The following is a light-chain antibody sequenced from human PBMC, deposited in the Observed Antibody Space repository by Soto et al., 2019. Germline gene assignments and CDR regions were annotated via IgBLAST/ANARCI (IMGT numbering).Light chain of an antibody. V-gene: IGLV2-14*01. CDR1: SSDVGGYNY. Sequence: QSALTRPASVAGSPGHSITMSCTGTSSDVGGYNYVSWYQHHPGKAPKLMIYEVSSRPSGVSNRFSGSKSGNTASLIISGLQAEDEADYYCSSYTSSSTSVFGTGTKVTVL. CDR2: EVS. J-gene: IGLJ1*01. CDR3: SSYTSSSTSV.